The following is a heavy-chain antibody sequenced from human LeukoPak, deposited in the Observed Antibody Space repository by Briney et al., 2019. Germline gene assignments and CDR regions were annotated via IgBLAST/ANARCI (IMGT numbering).Heavy chain of an antibody. Sequence: ASVKVSCKASGYTFTDYYMHWVRQAPGQGLEWMGWINPDSGGTNCAQNFQGRVTMTRDTSISTAYMELSRLRSDDTAVYYCARPFIETPSPGALDYWGQGTLVTVSS. V-gene: IGHV1-2*02. CDR3: ARPFIETPSPGALDY. D-gene: IGHD1-26*01. J-gene: IGHJ4*02. CDR1: GYTFTDYY. CDR2: INPDSGGT.